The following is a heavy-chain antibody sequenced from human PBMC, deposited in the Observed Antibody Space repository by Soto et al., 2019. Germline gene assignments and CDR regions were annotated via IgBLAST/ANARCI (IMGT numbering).Heavy chain of an antibody. CDR3: ARYYYDSSGYYLIDS. Sequence: QVQLQESGPGLVKPSQTLSLTCTVSGGSISSGDYYWSWIRQPPGKGLEWIGYVHSSVSTYFNPSLKSRVTISVDTSKNQCSLKLTSVTAADTAVYYCARYYYDSSGYYLIDSWGQGTLVTVSS. V-gene: IGHV4-30-4*01. CDR1: GGSISSGDYY. CDR2: VHSSVST. D-gene: IGHD3-22*01. J-gene: IGHJ4*02.